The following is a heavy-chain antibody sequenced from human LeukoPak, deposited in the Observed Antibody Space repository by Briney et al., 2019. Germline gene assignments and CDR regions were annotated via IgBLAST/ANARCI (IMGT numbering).Heavy chain of an antibody. CDR2: IYTSGST. J-gene: IGHJ4*02. D-gene: IGHD6-13*01. V-gene: IGHV4-61*02. CDR1: GGSISSASYY. Sequence: SETLSLTCTVSGGSISSASYYWSWVRQPAGKGLEWIGRIYTSGSTNYNPSLKSRVTISVDTSKNQFSLKLSSVTAADTAVYYCAMRERLAAAFDYWGQGTLVTVSS. CDR3: AMRERLAAAFDY.